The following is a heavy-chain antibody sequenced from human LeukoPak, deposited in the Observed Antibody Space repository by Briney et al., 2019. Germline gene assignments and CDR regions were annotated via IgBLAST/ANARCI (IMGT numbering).Heavy chain of an antibody. V-gene: IGHV4-34*01. CDR1: GGSFSGYY. D-gene: IGHD3-16*01. Sequence: SETLSLTCAVYGGSFSGYYWSWIRQPPGKGLEWIGEINHSGSTNYNPSLKSRVTISVDTSKNQFSLKLSSVTAADTAVYYCVRVRGGNRYFDLWGRGTLVTASS. J-gene: IGHJ2*01. CDR2: INHSGST. CDR3: VRVRGGNRYFDL.